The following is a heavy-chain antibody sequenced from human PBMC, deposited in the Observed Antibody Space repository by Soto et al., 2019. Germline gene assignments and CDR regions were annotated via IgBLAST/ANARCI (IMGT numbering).Heavy chain of an antibody. V-gene: IGHV4-30-2*01. D-gene: IGHD1-26*01. J-gene: IGHJ5*02. CDR3: ARDSVGFDP. CDR2: IYHSGST. CDR1: GGSISSGGYS. Sequence: SETLSLTCAVSGGSISSGGYSWSWIRQPPGKGLEWIGYIYHSGSTYYNLSLKSRVTISVDRSKNQFSLKLSSVTAADTAVYYCARDSVGFDPWGQGTLVTVSS.